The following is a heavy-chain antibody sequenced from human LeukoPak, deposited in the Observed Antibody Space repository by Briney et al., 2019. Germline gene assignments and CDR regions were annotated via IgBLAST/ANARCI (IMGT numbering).Heavy chain of an antibody. CDR3: ARVRHYSDSSGYYPGYFDL. CDR1: GGSISSYY. V-gene: IGHV4-59*01. J-gene: IGHJ2*01. CDR2: IYYSGST. Sequence: SETLSLTCTVSGGSISSYYWSWLRQPPGKGLEWLGYIYYSGSTNYNPSLKSRVTISVDTSKNQFSLKLSSVTAADTAVYYCARVRHYSDSSGYYPGYFDLWGRGTLVTVSS. D-gene: IGHD3-22*01.